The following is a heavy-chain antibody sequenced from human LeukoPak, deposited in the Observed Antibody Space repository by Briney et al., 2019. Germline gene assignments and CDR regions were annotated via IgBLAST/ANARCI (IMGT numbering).Heavy chain of an antibody. D-gene: IGHD4-17*01. Sequence: SVKVSCKASGGTFSSYAISWVRQAPGQGLEWMGRIIPIFGTANYAQKFQGRVTITSDESTSTAYMELSSLRSEDTAVYYCARDHGDYEGGWFDPWGQGTLVTVSS. CDR1: GGTFSSYA. V-gene: IGHV1-69*15. CDR2: IIPIFGTA. CDR3: ARDHGDYEGGWFDP. J-gene: IGHJ5*02.